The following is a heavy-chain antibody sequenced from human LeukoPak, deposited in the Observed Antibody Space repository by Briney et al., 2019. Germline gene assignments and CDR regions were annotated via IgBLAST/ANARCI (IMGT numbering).Heavy chain of an antibody. J-gene: IGHJ4*02. CDR2: IGAYNGNT. CDR1: GYTFTTYG. Sequence: ASVKVSCKASGYTFTTYGISWVRQAPGPGLEWMGWIGAYNGNTKYAPKLQGRVTMTTDTSTSTAYMELRSLRSDDTAVYYCARTRYSSASGAGYWGQGTLVTVSS. V-gene: IGHV1-18*01. CDR3: ARTRYSSASGAGY. D-gene: IGHD6-19*01.